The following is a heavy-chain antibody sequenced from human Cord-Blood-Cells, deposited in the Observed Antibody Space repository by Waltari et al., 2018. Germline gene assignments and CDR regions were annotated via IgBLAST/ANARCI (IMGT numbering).Heavy chain of an antibody. CDR3: ARARRPPRILEFDP. Sequence: QVQLQQWGAGLLKPSETLSLTCAVYGGSFSGYYWSWIRQPPGKGLEWIGEINHSGSTNSNPDLKSRVTISVDTSKNQFSLKLSPVTAADTAVYYCARARRPPRILEFDPWGQGTLVTVSS. CDR1: GGSFSGYY. D-gene: IGHD2-15*01. CDR2: INHSGST. J-gene: IGHJ5*02. V-gene: IGHV4-34*01.